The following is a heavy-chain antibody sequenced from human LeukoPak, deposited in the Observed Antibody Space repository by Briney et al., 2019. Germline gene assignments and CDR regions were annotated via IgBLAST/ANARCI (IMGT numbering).Heavy chain of an antibody. Sequence: SETLSLTCTVSGGSISSSSYYWGWIRQPPGKGLEWIGSIYYSGSTYYNPSLKSRVTISVDTSKNQFSLKLSSVTAADTAVYYCARRVTMVRGVSTAMFDPWGQGTLVTVSS. CDR2: IYYSGST. V-gene: IGHV4-39*01. CDR1: GGSISSSSYY. J-gene: IGHJ5*02. CDR3: ARRVTMVRGVSTAMFDP. D-gene: IGHD3-10*01.